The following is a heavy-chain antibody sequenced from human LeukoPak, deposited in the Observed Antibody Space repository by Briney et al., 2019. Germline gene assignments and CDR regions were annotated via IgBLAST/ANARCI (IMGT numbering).Heavy chain of an antibody. CDR2: ISSNGGST. CDR3: ARGRFGEQKPGDY. J-gene: IGHJ4*02. Sequence: GGYLRLSRAASGFTFSSYAMHWVRQAPGKGLEYVSAISSNGGSTYYANSVKGRFTISRDNSKNTLYLQMGSLRAEDMAVYYCARGRFGEQKPGDYWGQGTLVTVSS. CDR1: GFTFSSYA. D-gene: IGHD3-10*01. V-gene: IGHV3-64*01.